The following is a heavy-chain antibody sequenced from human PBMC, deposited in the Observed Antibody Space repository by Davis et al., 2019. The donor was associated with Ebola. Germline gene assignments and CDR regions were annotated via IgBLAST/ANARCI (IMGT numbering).Heavy chain of an antibody. CDR1: GYTFTSYG. CDR2: INPNSGGT. V-gene: IGHV1-2*02. D-gene: IGHD6-19*01. Sequence: ASVKVSCKASGYTFTSYGISWVRQAPGQGLELMGWINPNSGGTNYAQKFQGRVTMTRDTSISTAYMELSRLRSDDTAVYYCARDQYSSGWYKIDYWGQGTLVTVSS. CDR3: ARDQYSSGWYKIDY. J-gene: IGHJ4*02.